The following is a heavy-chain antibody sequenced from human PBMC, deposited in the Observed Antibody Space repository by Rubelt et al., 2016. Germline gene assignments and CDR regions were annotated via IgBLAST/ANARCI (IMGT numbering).Heavy chain of an antibody. J-gene: IGHJ4*02. Sequence: QLQLQESGPGLVKPSETLSLTCTVSGGSISSSSYYWGWIRQPPGKGLEWIGSIYYSGSTYYNPPSKSRFTIPVATSKNQFSLKLSSVTAADTAVYYCARILTGYFYFDYWGQGTLVTVSS. CDR2: IYYSGST. CDR1: GGSISSSSYY. CDR3: ARILTGYFYFDY. V-gene: IGHV4-39*01. D-gene: IGHD3-9*01.